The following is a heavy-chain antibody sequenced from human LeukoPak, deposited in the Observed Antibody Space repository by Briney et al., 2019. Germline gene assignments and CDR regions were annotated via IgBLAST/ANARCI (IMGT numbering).Heavy chain of an antibody. CDR1: GFTFDDYG. CDR3: AKAAYGDYVNWFDP. J-gene: IGHJ5*02. Sequence: GSLRLSCAASGFTFDDYGMSWVRQAPGKGLEWVSGINWNGGSTGYADSVKGRFTISRDNSKNTLYLQMNSLRAEDTALYYCAKAAYGDYVNWFDPWGQGTLVTVSS. V-gene: IGHV3-20*04. D-gene: IGHD4-17*01. CDR2: INWNGGST.